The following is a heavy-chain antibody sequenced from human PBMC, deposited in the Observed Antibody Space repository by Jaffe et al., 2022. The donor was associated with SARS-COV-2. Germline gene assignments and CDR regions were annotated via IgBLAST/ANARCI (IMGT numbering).Heavy chain of an antibody. CDR3: ARVITMVRGVIKLTPLDYYMDV. V-gene: IGHV4-34*01. D-gene: IGHD3-10*01. Sequence: QVQLQQWGAGLLKPSETLSLTCAVYGGSFSGYYWSWIRQPPGKGLEWIGEINHSGSTNYNPSLKSRVTISVDTSKNQFSLKLSSVTAADTAVYYCARVITMVRGVIKLTPLDYYMDVWGKGTTVTVSS. CDR1: GGSFSGYY. J-gene: IGHJ6*03. CDR2: INHSGST.